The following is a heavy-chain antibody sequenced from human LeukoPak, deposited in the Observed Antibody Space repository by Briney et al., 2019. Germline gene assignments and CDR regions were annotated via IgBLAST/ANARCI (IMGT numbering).Heavy chain of an antibody. CDR2: TYPGDSNT. CDR1: GYSLPIYW. D-gene: IGHD4/OR15-4a*01. Sequence: KSGESLKISCKGSGYSLPIYWIAWVRQMPGKGLEWMGITYPGDSNTRYSPSFQGQVTISADKSVTTAYLQWSSLKASDTAMYFCARLNGGANLLGDSLDIWGQGTMVTVSS. CDR3: ARLNGGANLLGDSLDI. J-gene: IGHJ3*02. V-gene: IGHV5-51*01.